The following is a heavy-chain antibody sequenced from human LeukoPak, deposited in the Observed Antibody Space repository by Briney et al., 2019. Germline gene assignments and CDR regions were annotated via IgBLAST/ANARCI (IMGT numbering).Heavy chain of an antibody. CDR3: AKGRAPGIAVAGPFDY. CDR1: GFTFDDYA. D-gene: IGHD6-19*01. V-gene: IGHV3-9*03. Sequence: GGSLRLSCAASGFTFDDYAMHWVRQAPGKGLEWVSGISWNSGSIGYADSVKGRFTISRDNAKNSLYLQMNSLRAEDMASYYCAKGRAPGIAVAGPFDYWGQGTLVTVSS. J-gene: IGHJ4*02. CDR2: ISWNSGSI.